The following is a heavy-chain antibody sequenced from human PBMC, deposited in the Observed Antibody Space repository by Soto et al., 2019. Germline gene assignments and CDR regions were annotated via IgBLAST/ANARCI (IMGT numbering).Heavy chain of an antibody. J-gene: IGHJ5*02. CDR2: ISWNSGSI. V-gene: IGHV3-9*01. Sequence: EVQLVESGGGLVQPGRSLRLSCAASGFTFDDYAMHWVRQAPGKGLEWVSGISWNSGSIGYADSVKGRFTISRDNAKNSLYLQMNSLRAEDTALYYCAKDSAKYDILTGYPLFDPWGQGTLVTVSS. CDR1: GFTFDDYA. D-gene: IGHD3-9*01. CDR3: AKDSAKYDILTGYPLFDP.